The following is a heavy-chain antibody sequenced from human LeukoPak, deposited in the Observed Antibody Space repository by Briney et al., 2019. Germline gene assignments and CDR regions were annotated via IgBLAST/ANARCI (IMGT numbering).Heavy chain of an antibody. CDR1: GFTFSSYG. CDR2: ISGSGGST. D-gene: IGHD2-2*01. Sequence: GGSLRLSCAASGFTFSSYGMSWVRQAPGKGLEWVSAISGSGGSTYYADSVKGRFTISRDNSKNTLYLQMNSLRAEDTAVYYCAKGDCSSTSCYSPFDYWGQGTLVTVSS. V-gene: IGHV3-23*01. CDR3: AKGDCSSTSCYSPFDY. J-gene: IGHJ4*02.